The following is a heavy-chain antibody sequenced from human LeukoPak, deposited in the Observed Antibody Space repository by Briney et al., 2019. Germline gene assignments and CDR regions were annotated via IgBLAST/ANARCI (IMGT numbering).Heavy chain of an antibody. Sequence: PGGSLRLSCAASGFTVNSNYMMWVRQAPGKGLEWVSVIYSGGSTYYADSVKGRFTISRDNSKSTLSLQMNSLRAEDTAVYYCARMMGGYESMNWGQGTLVTVSS. CDR3: ARMMGGYESMN. CDR2: IYSGGST. J-gene: IGHJ4*02. CDR1: GFTVNSNY. V-gene: IGHV3-53*01. D-gene: IGHD2/OR15-2a*01.